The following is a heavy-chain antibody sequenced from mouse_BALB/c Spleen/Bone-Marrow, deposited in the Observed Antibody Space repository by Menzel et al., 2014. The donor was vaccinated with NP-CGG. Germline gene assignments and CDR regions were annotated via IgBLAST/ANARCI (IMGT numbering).Heavy chain of an antibody. J-gene: IGHJ2*01. CDR3: ARDYYGSSHFDY. V-gene: IGHV5-6-5*01. CDR2: ISSGGSM. D-gene: IGHD1-1*01. Sequence: EVKLLESGGGLVQPGGSLKLSCAASGFTFSSFVMSWVRQTPEKRLEWVASISSGGSMYYSDSVKGRFIISGDNARNILYLQMSSLRSEDTAMYYCARDYYGSSHFDYWGQGSTLTVSS. CDR1: GFTFSSFV.